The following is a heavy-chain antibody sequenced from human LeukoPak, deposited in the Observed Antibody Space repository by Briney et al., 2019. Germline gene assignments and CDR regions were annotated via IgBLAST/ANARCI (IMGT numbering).Heavy chain of an antibody. V-gene: IGHV1-46*01. CDR1: GYTFTSYY. J-gene: IGHJ6*02. CDR3: ARDYNRDQHYYGMDV. Sequence: ASVKVSCKASGYTFTSYYMHWVRQAPGQGLEWMGIINPSGGSTSYAQKFQGRVTMTRDTSTSTVYMELSSLRSEDTAVYYCARDYNRDQHYYGMDVWGQGTTVTVSS. CDR2: INPSGGST. D-gene: IGHD3-10*01.